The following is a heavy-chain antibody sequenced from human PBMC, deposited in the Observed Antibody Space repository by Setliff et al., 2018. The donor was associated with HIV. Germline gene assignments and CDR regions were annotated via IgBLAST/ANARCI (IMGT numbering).Heavy chain of an antibody. V-gene: IGHV3-7*01. CDR1: GFSFSSYW. CDR2: IKEDGSEK. D-gene: IGHD2-21*01. Sequence: GGSLRLSCAASGFSFSSYWMTWVRQAPGKGLEWVANIKEDGSEKYYVDSVKGRFTISRDNAKNSLYLQMNSLRAEDTAVYYCACFGDYYFDYWGQGTLVTVSS. J-gene: IGHJ4*02. CDR3: ACFGDYYFDY.